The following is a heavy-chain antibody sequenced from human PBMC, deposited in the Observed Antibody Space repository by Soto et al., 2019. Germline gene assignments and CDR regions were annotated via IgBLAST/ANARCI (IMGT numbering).Heavy chain of an antibody. CDR2: ISAYNGNT. CDR3: ARDYLYYAILAGYQRLYYFDY. Sequence: QVQLVQSGAEVKKPGASVKVSCKASGYTFTSYGISWVRQAPGQGLEWMGWISAYNGNTNYAQKLQGRVTMTTATSTSPAYMELRSLRADDTAVYYCARDYLYYAILAGYQRLYYFDYWGQGTLDTVSS. CDR1: GYTFTSYG. V-gene: IGHV1-18*01. D-gene: IGHD3-9*01. J-gene: IGHJ4*02.